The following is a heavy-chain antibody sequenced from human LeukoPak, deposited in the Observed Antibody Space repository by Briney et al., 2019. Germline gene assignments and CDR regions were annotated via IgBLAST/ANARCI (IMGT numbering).Heavy chain of an antibody. CDR3: ARGKARLLYYDSSGYPFQY. V-gene: IGHV4-34*01. CDR1: GGSFSGYY. D-gene: IGHD3-22*01. J-gene: IGHJ1*01. CDR2: INHSGST. Sequence: PSETLSLTCAVYGGSFSGYYWSWIRQPPGKGLEWIGEINHSGSTNYNPSLKSRVTISVDTSKNQFSLKLSSVTAADTAVYYCARGKARLLYYDSSGYPFQYWGQGTLVTVSS.